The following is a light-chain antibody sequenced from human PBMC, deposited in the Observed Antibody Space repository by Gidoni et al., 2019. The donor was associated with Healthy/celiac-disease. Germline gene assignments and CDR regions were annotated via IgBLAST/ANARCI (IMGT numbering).Light chain of an antibody. CDR2: DAS. Sequence: EIVLTQSPATLSFSPGERATLSCRASQSVSSYLAWYQQKPGQAPRLLSYDASNRATGIPARFSGSGSGTDFTLTISSLGPVDFAVYYCQQRSNWLTFGGGTKVEIK. CDR3: QQRSNWLT. CDR1: QSVSSY. V-gene: IGKV3-11*01. J-gene: IGKJ4*01.